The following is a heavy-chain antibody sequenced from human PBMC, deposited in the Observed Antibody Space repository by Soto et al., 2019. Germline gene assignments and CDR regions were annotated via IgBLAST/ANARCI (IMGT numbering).Heavy chain of an antibody. CDR1: GGTFSSYA. V-gene: IGHV1-69*06. CDR2: IIPIFGTA. CDR3: ARVPSHPMDILVVTAALDH. Sequence: SVKVSCTASGGTFSSYAISWVRQAPGQGLEWMGGIIPIFGTANYAQKFQGRVTITADKSTSTAYMELSSLRSEDTAVYYCARVPSHPMDILVVTAALDHWGQGTRVT. D-gene: IGHD2-2*03. J-gene: IGHJ5*02.